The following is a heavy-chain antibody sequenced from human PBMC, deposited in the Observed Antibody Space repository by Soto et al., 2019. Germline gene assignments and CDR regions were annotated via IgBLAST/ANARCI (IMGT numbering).Heavy chain of an antibody. CDR1: GGTFSSYA. CDR3: ATHCSGGSCHSAGAFDI. D-gene: IGHD2-15*01. CDR2: IIPIFGTA. J-gene: IGHJ3*02. Sequence: SVKVSCKASGGTFSSYAISWVRQAPGQGLEWMGGIIPIFGTANYAQKFQGRVTITADESTSTAYMELSSLRSEDTAVYYCATHCSGGSCHSAGAFDIWGQGTMVTVSS. V-gene: IGHV1-69*13.